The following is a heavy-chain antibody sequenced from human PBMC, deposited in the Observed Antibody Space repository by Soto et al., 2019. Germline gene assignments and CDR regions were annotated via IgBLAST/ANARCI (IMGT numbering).Heavy chain of an antibody. D-gene: IGHD4-17*01. CDR3: ARSKSAVTTPFDY. CDR2: INHSGST. J-gene: IGHJ4*02. V-gene: IGHV4-34*01. Sequence: QVQLQQWGAGLLKPSETLSLTCAVYGGSFSGYYWSWIRQPPGKGLEWIGEINHSGSTNYNPSLKSRVTISVDTSKNQFSLKLRSVTAADTAVYYCARSKSAVTTPFDYWGQGTLVTVSS. CDR1: GGSFSGYY.